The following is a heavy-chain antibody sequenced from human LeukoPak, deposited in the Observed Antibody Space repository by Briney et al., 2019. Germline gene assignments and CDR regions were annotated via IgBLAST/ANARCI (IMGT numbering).Heavy chain of an antibody. CDR1: RFTFSSYA. D-gene: IGHD3-3*01. Sequence: GGSLRLSCAASRFTFSSYAMSWVRQAPGKGLEWVSAISGTGDSTYYADSVKGRFTISRDNSKNTLYLQMNSLRAEDTAIYYCAKDFDFWSAYYRGDDCWGLGTLVTVSS. CDR2: ISGTGDST. J-gene: IGHJ4*02. V-gene: IGHV3-23*01. CDR3: AKDFDFWSAYYRGDDC.